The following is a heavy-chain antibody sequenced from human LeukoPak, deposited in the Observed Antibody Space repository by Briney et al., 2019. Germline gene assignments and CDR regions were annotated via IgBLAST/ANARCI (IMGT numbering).Heavy chain of an antibody. D-gene: IGHD1-26*01. J-gene: IGHJ4*02. V-gene: IGHV3-64*01. Sequence: GGSLRLSCAASGFTFSSYAMHWVRQAPGKGLEYVSAISSDGGNTYYPNSVKGRFTISRDNSKNTLYLQMNSLRAEDTAVYYCAKDSGSYYTRSSLDYWGQGTLVTVSS. CDR2: ISSDGGNT. CDR3: AKDSGSYYTRSSLDY. CDR1: GFTFSSYA.